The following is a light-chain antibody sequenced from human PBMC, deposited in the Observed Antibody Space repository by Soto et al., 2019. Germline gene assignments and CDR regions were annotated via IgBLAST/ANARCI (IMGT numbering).Light chain of an antibody. CDR3: HQRQSWPRT. CDR1: KYINTR. J-gene: IGKJ1*01. Sequence: PGDRATLPCRASKYINTRVDGYQHSPGQAPRLLIYQTPIRAAGIPARFSASGSGTDFTLTISDVQPEDFALYYCHQRQSWPRTFGQGTKVDIK. CDR2: QTP. V-gene: IGKV3-11*01.